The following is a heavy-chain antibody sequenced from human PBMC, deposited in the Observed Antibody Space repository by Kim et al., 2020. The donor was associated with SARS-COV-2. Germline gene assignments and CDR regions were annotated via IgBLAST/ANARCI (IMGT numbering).Heavy chain of an antibody. CDR3: VRDRMGGAFDI. V-gene: IGHV3-48*02. D-gene: IGHD3-16*01. Sequence: GGSPRLSCATSGFTFSAYDMNWVRRAPGKGLEWLSFITKSSTTIYYANSVKGRFTISRDNAKNSLYLQMNSLRDEDTALYYCVRDRMGGAFDIWGQGTMVTVSS. CDR1: GFTFSAYD. CDR2: ITKSSTTI. J-gene: IGHJ3*02.